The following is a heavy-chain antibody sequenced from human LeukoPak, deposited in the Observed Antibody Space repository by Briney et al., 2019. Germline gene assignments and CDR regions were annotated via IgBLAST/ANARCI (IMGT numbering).Heavy chain of an antibody. CDR2: ISSSGSTI. J-gene: IGHJ4*02. CDR1: GFTFSDYY. D-gene: IGHD4-11*01. CDR3: ARRGPDYSNYEEFFDY. V-gene: IGHV3-11*04. Sequence: PGGSLRLSCAASGFTFSDYYMSWIRQAPGKGLEWVSYISSSGSTIYYADSVKGRFTISRDNAKNSLYLQMNSLRAEDTAVYYCARRGPDYSNYEEFFDYWGQGTLVTVSS.